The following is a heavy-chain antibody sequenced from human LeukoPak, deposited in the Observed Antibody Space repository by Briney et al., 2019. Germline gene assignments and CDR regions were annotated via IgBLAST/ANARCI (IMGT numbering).Heavy chain of an antibody. Sequence: GGSLRLPCAASGFTFSTYWMSWVRQAPGKGLEWVANIKQDGSDKYYVDSVKGRFTISRDNAKNSLFLQMNSLRAEDTAVYYCARVRCSSSSCFPDYWGQGTLVTVSS. J-gene: IGHJ4*02. CDR1: GFTFSTYW. CDR2: IKQDGSDK. V-gene: IGHV3-7*01. CDR3: ARVRCSSSSCFPDY. D-gene: IGHD2-15*01.